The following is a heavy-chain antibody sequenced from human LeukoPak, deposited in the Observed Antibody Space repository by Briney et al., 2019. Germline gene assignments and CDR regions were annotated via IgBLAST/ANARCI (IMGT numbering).Heavy chain of an antibody. J-gene: IGHJ4*02. V-gene: IGHV3-33*08. Sequence: GMSLRLSCAASGFTFSNYGMHWVRQAPGKGLEWVAVIWYDGSNKYYEDSVKGRFTISRDNSKNTLYLQMNSLRAEDTAVYYCAVMGGEHLVLDYWGQGTLVTVSS. CDR3: AVMGGEHLVLDY. CDR1: GFTFSNYG. CDR2: IWYDGSNK. D-gene: IGHD6-6*01.